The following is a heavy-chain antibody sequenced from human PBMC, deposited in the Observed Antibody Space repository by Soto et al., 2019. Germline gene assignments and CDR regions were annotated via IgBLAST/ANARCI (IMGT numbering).Heavy chain of an antibody. V-gene: IGHV1-3*01. CDR3: AREPEDGVPGDY. CDR2: IIVSNGSP. CDR1: GYTFTSHT. Sequence: QVQLVQSGAEVKEPGASVRVSCKASGYTFTSHTLHWARQAPGQGLEWMGWIIVSNGSPRYAPQFQGRVPFSRDTSATTAYMELSSLTYEDTAVYYCAREPEDGVPGDYWGQGTLVVVSS. J-gene: IGHJ4*02. D-gene: IGHD3-3*01.